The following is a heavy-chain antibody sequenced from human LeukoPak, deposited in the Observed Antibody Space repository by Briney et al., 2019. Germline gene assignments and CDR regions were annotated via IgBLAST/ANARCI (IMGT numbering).Heavy chain of an antibody. CDR1: GYTFTGYY. CDR2: INPNSGGT. D-gene: IGHD1-7*01. J-gene: IGHJ4*02. V-gene: IGHV1-2*02. Sequence: ASVKVSFKASGYTFTGYYMHWVRQAPGQGLEWMGWINPNSGGTNYAQKLQGRVTMTTDTSTSTAYMELRSLRSDDTAVYYCARGPVPNTWNYGFDYWGQGTLVTVSS. CDR3: ARGPVPNTWNYGFDY.